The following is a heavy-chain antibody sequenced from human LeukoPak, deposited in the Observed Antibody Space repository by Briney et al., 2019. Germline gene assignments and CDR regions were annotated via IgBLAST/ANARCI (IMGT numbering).Heavy chain of an antibody. CDR2: IYSGGST. V-gene: IGHV3-53*01. CDR3: ARVDTAMVTDYYYYMDV. D-gene: IGHD5-18*01. Sequence: GGSLRLSCAASGFTASSNYMSWVRQAPGKGLEWVSVIYSGGSTYYADSVKGRFTISRDNSKNTLYLQMNSLRAEDTAVYYCARVDTAMVTDYYYYMDVWGKGTTVTVSS. CDR1: GFTASSNY. J-gene: IGHJ6*03.